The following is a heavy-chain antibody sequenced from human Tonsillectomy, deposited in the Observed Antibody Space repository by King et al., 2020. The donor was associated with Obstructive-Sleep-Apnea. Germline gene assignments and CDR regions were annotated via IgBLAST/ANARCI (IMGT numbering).Heavy chain of an antibody. CDR3: AKGTRTSCYYYGMDV. J-gene: IGHJ6*02. D-gene: IGHD2-2*01. CDR1: GFTFNSYW. Sequence: VQLVESGGGLVQPGGSLRLSCVASGFTFNSYWMSWVRQAPGKGLEWVANIKQDGSETYYVDSVKGRFTISRDNAKSSLYLQMNSLRAEDTAIYYCAKGTRTSCYYYGMDVWGQGTTVTVSS. V-gene: IGHV3-7*01. CDR2: IKQDGSET.